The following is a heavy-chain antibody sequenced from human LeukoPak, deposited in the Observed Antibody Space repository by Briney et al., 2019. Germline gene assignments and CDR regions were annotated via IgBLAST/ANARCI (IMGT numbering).Heavy chain of an antibody. Sequence: GGSLRLSCAASGFTFSSYAMSWVRQASGKGLEWVSAISGSGGSTYYADSVKGRFTISRDNSKNTLYLQMNSLRAEDTAVYYCAKSSMPNRSFDYWGQGTLVTVSS. V-gene: IGHV3-23*01. CDR2: ISGSGGST. J-gene: IGHJ4*02. CDR3: AKSSMPNRSFDY. CDR1: GFTFSSYA. D-gene: IGHD1-14*01.